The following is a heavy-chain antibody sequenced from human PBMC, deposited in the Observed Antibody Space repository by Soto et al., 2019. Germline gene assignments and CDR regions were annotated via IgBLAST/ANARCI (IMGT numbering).Heavy chain of an antibody. V-gene: IGHV3-66*01. Sequence: EVQLVESGGGLVLPGGSLRLSCAASGFTVSSNYMSWVRQAPGKGLEWVSVIYSGGSTYYADSVKGRFTISRDNSKNTLYLQMNSLRAEDTAVYYCARGDTQYYYYYYMDVWGKGTTVTVSS. CDR3: ARGDTQYYYYYYMDV. CDR2: IYSGGST. D-gene: IGHD5-18*01. CDR1: GFTVSSNY. J-gene: IGHJ6*03.